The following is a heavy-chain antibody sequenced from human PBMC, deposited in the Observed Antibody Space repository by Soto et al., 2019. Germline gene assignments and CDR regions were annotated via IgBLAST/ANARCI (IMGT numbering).Heavy chain of an antibody. D-gene: IGHD4-17*01. CDR1: GFTFSSYA. V-gene: IGHV3-23*01. CDR2: ISGSGGST. J-gene: IGHJ5*02. Sequence: GGSLRLSCAASGFTFSSYAMSWVRQAPGKGLEWVSAISGSGGSTYYADSVKGRFTISRDNSKDTLYLQMNSLRAEDTAVYYCASSEDYGDYGWFDPWGQGTLVTVSS. CDR3: ASSEDYGDYGWFDP.